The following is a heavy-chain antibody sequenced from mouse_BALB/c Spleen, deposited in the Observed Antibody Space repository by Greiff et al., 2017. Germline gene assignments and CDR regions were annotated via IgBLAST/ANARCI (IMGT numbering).Heavy chain of an antibody. V-gene: IGHV1-7*01. CDR2: INPSTGYT. Sequence: VQLQQSGAELAKPGASVKMSCKASGYTFTSYWMHWVKQRPGQGLEWIGYINPSTGYTEYNQKFKDKATLTADKSSSTAYMQLSSLTSEDSAVYYCAVYDYDVAYWGQGTLVTVSA. J-gene: IGHJ3*01. D-gene: IGHD2-4*01. CDR3: AVYDYDVAY. CDR1: GYTFTSYW.